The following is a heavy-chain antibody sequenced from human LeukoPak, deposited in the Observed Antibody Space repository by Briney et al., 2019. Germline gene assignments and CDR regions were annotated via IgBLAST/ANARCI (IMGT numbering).Heavy chain of an antibody. CDR2: IYPGDADT. D-gene: IGHD2-2*01. Sequence: GESLKISCKGSGYSFTSYWIGWVRQMPGKGLEWMGIIYPGDADTRYSPSFQGQVTISADKSISNASLQWSSLKASDTGMYYCARRSVCSSSSCYLVWGQGTLFSASS. CDR1: GYSFTSYW. CDR3: ARRSVCSSSSCYLV. V-gene: IGHV5-51*01. J-gene: IGHJ4*02.